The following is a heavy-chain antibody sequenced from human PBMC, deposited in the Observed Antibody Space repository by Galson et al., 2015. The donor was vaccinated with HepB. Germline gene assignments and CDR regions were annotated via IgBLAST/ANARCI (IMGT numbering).Heavy chain of an antibody. V-gene: IGHV1-24*01. CDR3: ATAAVAGTYSFDY. D-gene: IGHD6-19*01. CDR1: GYTLTELS. Sequence: SVKVSCKVSGYTLTELSMHWVRQAPGKGLEWMGGFDPDDGETIYAQKFQGRVTMTEDTSTDTAYMELSSLRSEDTAVYYCATAAVAGTYSFDYWGQGTLVTVSS. CDR2: FDPDDGET. J-gene: IGHJ4*02.